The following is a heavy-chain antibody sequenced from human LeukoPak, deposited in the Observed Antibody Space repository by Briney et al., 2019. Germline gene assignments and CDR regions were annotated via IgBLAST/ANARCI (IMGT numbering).Heavy chain of an antibody. CDR1: GGSISSGAPD. V-gene: IGHV4-31*03. CDR2: INHSGST. CDR3: ARAARQGFTMIVVPFFYFDL. D-gene: IGHD3-22*01. J-gene: IGHJ2*01. Sequence: SETLSLTCTVSGGSISSGAPDWGWIRQHPKRGLEWVGYINHSGSTYYNPSLGSRVTMSVDTSKNQFSLKLSSVTAADSAVYYCARAARQGFTMIVVPFFYFDLWGRGTLVTVSS.